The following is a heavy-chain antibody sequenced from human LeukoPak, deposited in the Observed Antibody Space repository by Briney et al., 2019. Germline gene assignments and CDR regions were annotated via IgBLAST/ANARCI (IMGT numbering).Heavy chain of an antibody. CDR1: GFTFSGYA. CDR2: ISGSGGST. J-gene: IGHJ4*02. Sequence: PGGSLRLSCAASGFTFSGYAMSWVRQAPGKGLEWLSDISGSGGSTYYADSVKGRFTISRDNSKNTLYLQMNSLRAEDTDVYYCAKDFSTSLRYCSGGSCYSPFGYWGQGTLVTVSS. D-gene: IGHD2-15*01. V-gene: IGHV3-23*01. CDR3: AKDFSTSLRYCSGGSCYSPFGY.